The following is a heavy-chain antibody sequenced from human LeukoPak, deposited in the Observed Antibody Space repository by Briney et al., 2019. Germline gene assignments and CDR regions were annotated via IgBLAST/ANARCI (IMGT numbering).Heavy chain of an antibody. CDR1: GGSISSYY. J-gene: IGHJ5*02. CDR3: ARDNSVRDEAWWFNP. Sequence: PSETLSLTCTVSGGSISSYYWSWIRQPAGKGLEWIGRIYTSGSTNYNPSLKSRVTMSVDTSKNQSSLKLSSGTAADTAVYYCARDNSVRDEAWWFNPWGQGTLVTVSS. CDR2: IYTSGST. D-gene: IGHD5-24*01. V-gene: IGHV4-4*07.